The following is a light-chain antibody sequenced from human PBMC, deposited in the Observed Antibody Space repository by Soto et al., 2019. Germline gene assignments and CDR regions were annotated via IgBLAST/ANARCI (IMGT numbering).Light chain of an antibody. J-gene: IGLJ1*01. CDR2: EVS. CDR1: SSDVGGYNY. CDR3: SSFTNTITRYA. Sequence: QSALTQPASVSGSPGQSITISCTGTSSDVGGYNYVSWFQHHPGKAPNLIIYEVSYRPSGVSNRFSGSKSGDTASLTISGLQAEDEADYYCSSFTNTITRYAFGTGTKVTVL. V-gene: IGLV2-14*01.